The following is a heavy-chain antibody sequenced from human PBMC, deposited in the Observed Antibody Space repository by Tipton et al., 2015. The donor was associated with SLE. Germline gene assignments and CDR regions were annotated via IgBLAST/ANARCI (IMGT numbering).Heavy chain of an antibody. CDR3: TAGDAFDI. CDR2: IRSKANSYAT. Sequence: SLRLSCAASGFTFSGSAMHWVRQASGKGLEWVGRIRSKANSYATAYAASVKGRFAISRDDSKNTAYLQMNSLKTEDTAVYYCTAGDAFDIWGQGTMVTVSS. CDR1: GFTFSGSA. V-gene: IGHV3-73*01. J-gene: IGHJ3*02.